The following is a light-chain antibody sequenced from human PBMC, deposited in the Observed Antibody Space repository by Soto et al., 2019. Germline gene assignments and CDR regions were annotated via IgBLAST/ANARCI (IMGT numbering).Light chain of an antibody. CDR2: DAS. CDR3: QQYESYSPWT. J-gene: IGKJ1*01. V-gene: IGKV1-5*01. Sequence: DLQWTQSSGARAASRGGRDISAWRASQSISSWLAWYQQKPGKAPKLLIYDASTLQSGVPSRYSGSGSRTEFTLTISNLQTDDFATYYCQQYESYSPWTFGQGTKVDI. CDR1: QSISSW.